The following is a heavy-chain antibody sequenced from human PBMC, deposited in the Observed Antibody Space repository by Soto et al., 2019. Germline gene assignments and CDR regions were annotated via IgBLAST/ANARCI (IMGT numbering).Heavy chain of an antibody. Sequence: KTSETLSLTCAVSGVSLTSGNWWTWVRQSPQRGLEYIGEIFHDGTANYYPSFERRVAMSVDTSRNQFSLKLTSVTAADTAVYFCARLVYDTRLNYMYCDFWGPGTLVTVSS. CDR2: IFHDGTA. CDR1: GVSLTSGNW. D-gene: IGHD3-10*01. J-gene: IGHJ4*02. V-gene: IGHV4-4*02. CDR3: ARLVYDTRLNYMYCDF.